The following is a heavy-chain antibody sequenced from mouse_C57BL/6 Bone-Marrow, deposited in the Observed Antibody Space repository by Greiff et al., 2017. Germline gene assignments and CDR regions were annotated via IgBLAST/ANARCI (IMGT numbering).Heavy chain of an antibody. D-gene: IGHD2-4*01. CDR2: IDPVNGYT. J-gene: IGHJ4*01. CDR3: STYDCYYAMDY. V-gene: IGHV14-4*01. CDR1: GFNIKDDY. Sequence: EVQLQQSGAELVRPGASVKLSCTASGFNIKDDYMPWVKQRPEQGLEWIGWIDPVNGYTAYASKFQGKATITADKSSNTAYLQHSRLTSGDTAVYYCSTYDCYYAMDYWGQGTSVTVSS.